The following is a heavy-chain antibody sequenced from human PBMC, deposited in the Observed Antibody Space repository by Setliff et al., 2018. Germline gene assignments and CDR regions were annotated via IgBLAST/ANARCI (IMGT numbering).Heavy chain of an antibody. V-gene: IGHV3-48*01. CDR1: GFTFSRFS. J-gene: IGHJ6*03. D-gene: IGHD3-22*01. CDR3: ARLALTGYDSSGYYYALDYYYYMDV. CDR2: ISSSSSSM. Sequence: PGGSLRLSCAASGFTFSRFSMNWVRQAPGKGLEWLSYISSSSSSMYYADSVEGRFTISRDKAHHSLFLQMNSLRAEDTAVYYCARLALTGYDSSGYYYALDYYYYMDVWGKGTTVTVSS.